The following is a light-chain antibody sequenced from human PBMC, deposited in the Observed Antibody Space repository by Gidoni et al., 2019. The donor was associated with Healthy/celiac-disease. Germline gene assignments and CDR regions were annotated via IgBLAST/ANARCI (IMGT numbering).Light chain of an antibody. CDR2: EVS. CDR1: SSAVGGYNY. J-gene: IGLJ1*01. V-gene: IGLV2-14*01. Sequence: QSALTQPASASGSPGQSITISCTGTSSAVGGYNYVSWYQQHPGKAPKLMIFEVSHRPSGFSNRFSGSKSGNTASLTVSGLQVEDEAEYYCSSYTSSSTLVFGTGTKVIVL. CDR3: SSYTSSSTLV.